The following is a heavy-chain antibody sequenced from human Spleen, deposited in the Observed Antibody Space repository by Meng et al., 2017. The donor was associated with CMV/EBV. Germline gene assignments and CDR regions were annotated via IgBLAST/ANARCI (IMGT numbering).Heavy chain of an antibody. J-gene: IGHJ4*02. CDR1: GFTFSVYS. V-gene: IGHV3-21*01. D-gene: IGHD5-12*01. CDR3: ARDQDGGYAIDY. Sequence: GESLKISCAASGFTFSVYSVNWVRQAPGKGLEWVSSISSSSSFIYYADSVKGRFTISRDNAKNSLYLQMNGLRVEDTAVYYCARDQDGGYAIDYWGQGTLVTVSS. CDR2: ISSSSSFI.